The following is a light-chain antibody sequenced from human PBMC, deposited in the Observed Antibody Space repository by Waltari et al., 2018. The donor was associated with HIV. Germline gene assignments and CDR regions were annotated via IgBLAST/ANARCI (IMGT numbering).Light chain of an antibody. CDR3: MQRLKFPIT. CDR1: QSLFYSGDGNIY. V-gene: IGKV2-40*01. Sequence: DVVMTQTPLSLPVTPGEPASISCRSSQSLFYSGDGNIYLDWYLQKPGQSPQILIYTLSYLASGVPDRFTGSGSGTDFTLKISRVEAEDVGVYYCMQRLKFPITFGQGTRLEIK. J-gene: IGKJ5*01. CDR2: TLS.